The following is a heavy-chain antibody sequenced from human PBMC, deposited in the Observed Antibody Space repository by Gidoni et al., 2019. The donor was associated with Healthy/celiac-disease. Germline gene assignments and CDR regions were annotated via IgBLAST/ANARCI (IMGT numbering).Heavy chain of an antibody. CDR2: IYTSGST. Sequence: QVQLQESGPGLVKPSETLSLTCTVSGGSISSYYWSWIRQPAGKGLEWIGRIYTSGSTNYNPSLKSRVTMSVDTSKNQFSLKLSSVTAADTAVYYCARVASMVRGVGYYYYGMDVWGQGTTVTVSS. CDR3: ARVASMVRGVGYYYYGMDV. J-gene: IGHJ6*02. V-gene: IGHV4-4*07. CDR1: GGSISSYY. D-gene: IGHD3-10*01.